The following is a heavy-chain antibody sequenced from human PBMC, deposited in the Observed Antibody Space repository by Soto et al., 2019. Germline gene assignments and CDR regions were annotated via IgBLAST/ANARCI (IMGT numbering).Heavy chain of an antibody. Sequence: SETLSLTCTVSGGSISSRYWSWIRHPAGKGLEWIGRIYIGGSTNYNPSPESRVTMSVDTSRNQFSLKLSSVTAADTAVYYCASALLDYGDYYFDYWGPGTLVTVSS. CDR1: GGSISSRY. CDR3: ASALLDYGDYYFDY. CDR2: IYIGGST. V-gene: IGHV4-4*07. D-gene: IGHD4-17*01. J-gene: IGHJ4*02.